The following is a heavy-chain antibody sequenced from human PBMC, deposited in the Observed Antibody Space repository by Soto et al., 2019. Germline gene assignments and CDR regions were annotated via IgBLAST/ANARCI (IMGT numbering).Heavy chain of an antibody. V-gene: IGHV3-23*01. CDR3: AKDRCYGSGVPVGNEGSDG. D-gene: IGHD3-10*01. CDR2: ISGSGAST. J-gene: IGHJ6*03. CDR1: GFTFSSYA. Sequence: PWWYPVLSIAASGFTFSSYAISWVRQAPGKGLEWVLGISGSGASTYYADSVKGRLTISRDNSKNTLYLQMNSLRAEDTAGYYCAKDRCYGSGVPVGNEGSDGWGKGNPGT.